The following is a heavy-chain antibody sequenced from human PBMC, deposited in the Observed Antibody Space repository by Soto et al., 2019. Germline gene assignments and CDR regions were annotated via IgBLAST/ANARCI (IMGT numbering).Heavy chain of an antibody. Sequence: EVQLLESGGGLVQPGGSLRLSCAASGFTFSSYAMSWVRQAPGKGLEWVSAISGSGGSTYYADSVKGRFTISRDNSKNTLYLQMKSLRAEDTAVYYCAKSPYCGGDCYSSAFDIWGQGTMVTVSS. CDR3: AKSPYCGGDCYSSAFDI. CDR2: ISGSGGST. D-gene: IGHD2-21*02. J-gene: IGHJ3*02. V-gene: IGHV3-23*01. CDR1: GFTFSSYA.